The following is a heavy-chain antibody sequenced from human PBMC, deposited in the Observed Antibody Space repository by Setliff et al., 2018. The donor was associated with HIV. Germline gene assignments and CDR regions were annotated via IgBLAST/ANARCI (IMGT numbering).Heavy chain of an antibody. V-gene: IGHV3-48*01. CDR1: GLIFSSYS. CDR2: ISSSSATM. CDR3: ARGTGDTSGYYYYSEYFQN. Sequence: GGSLRLSCAVSGLIFSSYSMNWVRQAPGKGLEWVSYISSSSATMYYADSVKGRFTISRDNAKNSLYLQMNSLRAEDTAVYYCARGTGDTSGYYYYSEYFQNWGQGTLVTVSS. D-gene: IGHD3-22*01. J-gene: IGHJ1*01.